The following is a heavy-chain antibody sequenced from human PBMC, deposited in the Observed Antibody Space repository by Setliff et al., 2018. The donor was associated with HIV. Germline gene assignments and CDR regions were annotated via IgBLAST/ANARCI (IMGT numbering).Heavy chain of an antibody. CDR1: AASIRNSY. D-gene: IGHD1-26*01. CDR3: AGSMGATKGSWFEP. Sequence: SETLSLTCTVSAASIRNSYWTWIRQPAGKGLEWIGRIYPSGTLNYNPSLKSRVTMSVDTSKNQFSLRLTSVSAADTALYYCAGSMGATKGSWFEPWGQGTLVTVSS. J-gene: IGHJ5*02. V-gene: IGHV4-4*07. CDR2: IYPSGTL.